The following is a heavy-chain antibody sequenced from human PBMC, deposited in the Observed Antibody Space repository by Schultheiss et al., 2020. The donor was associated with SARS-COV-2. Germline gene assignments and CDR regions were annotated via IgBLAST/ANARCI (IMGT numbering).Heavy chain of an antibody. CDR2: ISYDGGHK. J-gene: IGHJ6*03. CDR3: ARDGSVPDYYYYFMDV. V-gene: IGHV3-30*04. Sequence: VGSLRLSCAASGFTFSHYAMHWVRQAPGTGLEWVAVISYDGGHKFYADSLKGRFSISRDNSRDTLYLQMNNVRAEDTAVYYCARDGSVPDYYYYFMDVWGTGTTVTVSS. CDR1: GFTFSHYA. D-gene: IGHD2-2*01.